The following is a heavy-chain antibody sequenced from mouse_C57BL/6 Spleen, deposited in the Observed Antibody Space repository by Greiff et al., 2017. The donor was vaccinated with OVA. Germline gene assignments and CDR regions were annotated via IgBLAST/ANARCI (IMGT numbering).Heavy chain of an antibody. V-gene: IGHV1-55*01. D-gene: IGHD2-1*01. CDR3: AREGIYYGNYPFAY. J-gene: IGHJ3*01. CDR2: IYPGSGST. CDR1: GYTFTSYW. Sequence: QVQLQQSGAELVKPGASVKMSCKASGYTFTSYWITWVKQRPGQGLEWIGDIYPGSGSTNYNEKFKSKATLTVDTSSSTAYMQLSSLTSEDSAVYYCAREGIYYGNYPFAYWGQGTLVTVSA.